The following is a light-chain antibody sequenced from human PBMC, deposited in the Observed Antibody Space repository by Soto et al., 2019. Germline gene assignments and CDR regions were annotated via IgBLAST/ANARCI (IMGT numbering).Light chain of an antibody. V-gene: IGLV2-23*01. CDR1: GSDVRTYNL. J-gene: IGLJ1*01. CDR2: EAS. Sequence: QSALTQPASVSGSPGQSITISCTVTGSDVRTYNLVSWYQQHPGKVPKLIIYEASKRPSGVSNRFSGSQPGNTASLTVSGLQAEDEADYYCCSYAGDKTYVFGYVTKVTVL. CDR3: CSYAGDKTYV.